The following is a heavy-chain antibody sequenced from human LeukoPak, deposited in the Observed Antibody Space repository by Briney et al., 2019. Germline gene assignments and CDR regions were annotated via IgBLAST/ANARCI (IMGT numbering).Heavy chain of an antibody. D-gene: IGHD6-25*01. CDR2: ISVDETVT. J-gene: IGHJ4*03. CDR1: GFMFENYA. V-gene: IGHV3-23*01. Sequence: GGSLTLSCAASGFMFENYAMNWVRQAPGKGLEWVSGISVDETVTYYADSVKGRFTISRDNSRRTGFLQMNSLRVEDTALYHCVKVRQDSGGYWPFVFWGHGTLVSVSS. CDR3: VKVRQDSGGYWPFVF.